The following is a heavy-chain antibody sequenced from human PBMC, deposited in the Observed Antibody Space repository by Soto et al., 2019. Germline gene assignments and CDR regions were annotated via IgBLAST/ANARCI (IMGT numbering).Heavy chain of an antibody. Sequence: EVQLLESGGDLVQPGGSLRLSCVASGFTFSNFGMSWVRQAPGQGLQWVSIIGVDGVTTYYADSVRGRFTISRDNSKNTLCLQMNSLRAEDTAIYYCVKDRTMAAPNDYFDYWGQGTLVTVSS. CDR1: GFTFSNFG. CDR3: VKDRTMAAPNDYFDY. J-gene: IGHJ4*02. V-gene: IGHV3-23*01. D-gene: IGHD6-19*01. CDR2: IGVDGVTT.